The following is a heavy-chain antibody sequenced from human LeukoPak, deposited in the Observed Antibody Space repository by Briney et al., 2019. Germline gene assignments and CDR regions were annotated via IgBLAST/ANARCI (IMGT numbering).Heavy chain of an antibody. J-gene: IGHJ4*02. CDR1: GGTFTSYA. CDR3: AREGAAAGPGYSYGYLWYFDY. Sequence: SVKVSCKASGGTFTSYAIRWVRQAPGQGLEWMGWIIPIIGTANYAQKFQGRVTITTDKSTSTAYMELSSLRSEDTAVYYCAREGAAAGPGYSYGYLWYFDYWGQGTLVTVS. D-gene: IGHD5-18*01. V-gene: IGHV1-69*05. CDR2: IIPIIGTA.